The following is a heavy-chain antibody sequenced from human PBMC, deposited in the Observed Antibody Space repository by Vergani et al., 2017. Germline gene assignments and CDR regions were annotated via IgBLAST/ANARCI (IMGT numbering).Heavy chain of an antibody. J-gene: IGHJ6*02. CDR1: GFTFSSYW. CDR3: AKVLRVGALYYYYGMDV. CDR2: ISGNNDDV. Sequence: EVQLVESGGGLVQPGGSLRLSCAVSGFTFSSYWMHWVRQAPGKGLEWVSSISGNNDDVYYADSVKGRFTISRDNAKNSLYLDMSSLRAEDTAVYYCAKVLRVGALYYYYGMDVWGQGTTVTVSS. V-gene: IGHV3-21*04. D-gene: IGHD1-26*01.